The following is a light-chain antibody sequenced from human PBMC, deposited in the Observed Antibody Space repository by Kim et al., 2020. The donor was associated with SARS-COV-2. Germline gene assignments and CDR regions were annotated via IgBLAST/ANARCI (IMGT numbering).Light chain of an antibody. CDR3: AAWDDSLSGRV. CDR2: TDN. CDR1: RSNSGSNT. V-gene: IGLV1-44*01. Sequence: GQRVTISCSGSRSNSGSNTVNWYQHLPGTAPKVLMYTDNERPSGVRDRFSGSKSGTSASLVISALQSEDEADYYCAAWDDSLSGRVFGGGTKLTVL. J-gene: IGLJ3*02.